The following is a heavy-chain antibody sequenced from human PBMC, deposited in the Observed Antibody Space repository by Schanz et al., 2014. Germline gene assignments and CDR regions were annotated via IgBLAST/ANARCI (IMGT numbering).Heavy chain of an antibody. V-gene: IGHV3-9*01. CDR2: ISGSGGDT. J-gene: IGHJ3*01. D-gene: IGHD3-16*01. Sequence: EVQVEESGGGLVQPGRSLRLSCAVSGFTFDEYAMHWVRQAPGKGLEWVSGISGSGGDTYYADSVKGRFTISRDSAKNSLYLQMNSLRSEDTAVYYCTRDRGALINHNDALDLWGQGTMVSVSS. CDR3: TRDRGALINHNDALDL. CDR1: GFTFDEYA.